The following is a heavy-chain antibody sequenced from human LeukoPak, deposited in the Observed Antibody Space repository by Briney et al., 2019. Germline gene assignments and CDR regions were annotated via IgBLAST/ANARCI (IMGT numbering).Heavy chain of an antibody. V-gene: IGHV3-43D*03. CDR3: AKNYFDSSGYYSAIDY. Sequence: GGSLRLSCAASGFTFDDYAMHWVRQAPGKGLEWVSLISWDGGSTYYADSVKGRFTISRDNSKNSLYLQMNSLRAEDTALYYCAKNYFDSSGYYSAIDYWGQGTLVTVSS. CDR2: ISWDGGST. J-gene: IGHJ4*02. D-gene: IGHD3-22*01. CDR1: GFTFDDYA.